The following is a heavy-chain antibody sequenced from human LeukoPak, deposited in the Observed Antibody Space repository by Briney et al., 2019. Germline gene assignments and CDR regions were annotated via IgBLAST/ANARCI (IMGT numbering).Heavy chain of an antibody. D-gene: IGHD6-13*01. CDR1: GFIFSDYH. CDR3: ARAAPAASILLFDY. Sequence: GGSLRLSCAASGFIFSDYHMSWIRQAPGEGLEWVSYITTSGNVIYYADSVRGRFTISRDNAKKSLYLQMNSLRAEDTSVYFCARAAPAASILLFDYWGRGTLVTVSS. V-gene: IGHV3-11*04. CDR2: ITTSGNVI. J-gene: IGHJ4*02.